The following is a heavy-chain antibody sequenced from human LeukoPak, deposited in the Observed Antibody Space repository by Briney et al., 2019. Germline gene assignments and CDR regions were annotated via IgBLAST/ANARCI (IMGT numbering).Heavy chain of an antibody. D-gene: IGHD5-18*01. Sequence: GGSLRLSCAASGFTFSDYYMSWIRQAPGKGLEWVSSISSSSSYIYYADSVKGRFTISRDNAKNSLYLQMNSLRAEDTAVYYCARCPLDGYSYGRYFDYWGQGTLVTFSS. J-gene: IGHJ4*02. V-gene: IGHV3-11*06. CDR1: GFTFSDYY. CDR3: ARCPLDGYSYGRYFDY. CDR2: ISSSSSYI.